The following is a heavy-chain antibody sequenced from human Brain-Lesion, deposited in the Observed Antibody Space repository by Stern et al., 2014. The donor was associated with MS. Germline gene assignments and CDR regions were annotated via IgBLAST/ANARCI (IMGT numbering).Heavy chain of an antibody. Sequence: EVQLVESGGDLVQPGGSLRLSCAASGFTFSSFGMHWVRQTPGKGLVWVSRIDNDGSTTTYADSVKGRFTISRDNAKNTLYLQMNSLTAEDTAVYYCARGVVTSTLVDYWGQGTLVTVSS. CDR3: ARGVVTSTLVDY. D-gene: IGHD2-21*02. CDR1: GFTFSSFG. CDR2: IDNDGSTT. J-gene: IGHJ4*02. V-gene: IGHV3-74*02.